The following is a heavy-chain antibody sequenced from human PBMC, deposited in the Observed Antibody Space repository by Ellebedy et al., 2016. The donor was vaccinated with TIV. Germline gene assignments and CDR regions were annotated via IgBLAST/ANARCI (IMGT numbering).Heavy chain of an antibody. CDR3: AIGGIAAARDYYYYGMDV. V-gene: IGHV4-34*01. Sequence: SETLSLTCAVYGGSFSGYYWSWIRQPPGKGLEWIGEINHSGSTNYNPSLKSRVTMSVDTSKNQFSLKLSSVTAADTAVYYCAIGGIAAARDYYYYGMDVWGQGTTVTVSS. CDR1: GGSFSGYY. CDR2: INHSGST. D-gene: IGHD6-13*01. J-gene: IGHJ6*02.